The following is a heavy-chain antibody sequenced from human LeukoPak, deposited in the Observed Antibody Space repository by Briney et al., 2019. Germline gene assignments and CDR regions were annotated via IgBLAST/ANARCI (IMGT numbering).Heavy chain of an antibody. D-gene: IGHD2-2*03. CDR3: ARDLDIAGAFDI. CDR2: ISSGGGTI. J-gene: IGHJ3*02. CDR1: GFTFSSYE. Sequence: GGSLRLSCAASGFTFSSYEMNWVRQAPGKGLEWISYISSGGGTIYYADSVKGRYTISRDNAKNSLYLQMNSLRAEDTAVYYCARDLDIAGAFDIWGQGTMVTVSS. V-gene: IGHV3-48*03.